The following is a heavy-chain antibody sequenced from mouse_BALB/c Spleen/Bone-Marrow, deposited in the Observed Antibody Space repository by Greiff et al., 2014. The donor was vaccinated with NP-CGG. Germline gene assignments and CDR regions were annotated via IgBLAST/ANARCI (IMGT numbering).Heavy chain of an antibody. CDR3: AECNPFAY. CDR2: INPCNGRT. D-gene: IGHD2-1*01. J-gene: IGHJ3*01. V-gene: IGHV1S81*02. Sequence: VQLQESGAELVKPGASVKLSCKASGYTFTSYWMHWVKQRPGQGLEWIGEINPCNGRTNYNEKFKSKATLTVDKSSSTAYMQLSSLTSDDSAVYSCAECNPFAYWGQGTLVTVSA. CDR1: GYTFTSYW.